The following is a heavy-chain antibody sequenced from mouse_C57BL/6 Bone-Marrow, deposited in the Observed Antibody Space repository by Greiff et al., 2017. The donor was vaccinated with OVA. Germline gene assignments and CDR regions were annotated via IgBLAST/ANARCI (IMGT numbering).Heavy chain of an antibody. D-gene: IGHD1-1*01. Sequence: EVQLQQPGAELVKPGASVKLSCKASGYTFTSYWMHWVKQRPGQGLEWIGRIDPEDGETKYAPKFQGKATITADTSSNTAYLQLSSLTSEDTAVYYCATPITTVVATGYFDYWGQGTTLTVSS. J-gene: IGHJ2*01. CDR3: ATPITTVVATGYFDY. CDR1: GYTFTSYW. V-gene: IGHV14-2*01. CDR2: IDPEDGET.